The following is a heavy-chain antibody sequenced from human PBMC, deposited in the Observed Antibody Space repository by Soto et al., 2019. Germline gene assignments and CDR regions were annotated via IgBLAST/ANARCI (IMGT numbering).Heavy chain of an antibody. Sequence: PSETLSLTCTVSGGSIRSSSYYWAWIRQPPGKGLEWIGSIYYGVTSFYNPSLKSRVTISVDTSKNQFSLNLTSVTAADTAVYYCARVVPIALDYLDFWGQGIQVTVSS. CDR2: IYYGVTS. CDR3: ARVVPIALDYLDF. J-gene: IGHJ4*02. CDR1: GGSIRSSSYY. D-gene: IGHD2-15*01. V-gene: IGHV4-39*01.